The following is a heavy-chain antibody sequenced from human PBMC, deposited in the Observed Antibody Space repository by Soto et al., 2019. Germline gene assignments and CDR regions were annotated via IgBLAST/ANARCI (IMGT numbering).Heavy chain of an antibody. CDR3: ARVAKEYRGISFDS. Sequence: PSETLSLTCTVSGGSISSYYWAWLRQPPGKGLEWIGYIYYSGGTNYNPPLESRVTISVDRSRNQFSLRLTSVTAADTAIYYCARVAKEYRGISFDSWGQGTLVTVSS. CDR1: GGSISSYY. V-gene: IGHV4-59*01. CDR2: IYYSGGT. J-gene: IGHJ4*02. D-gene: IGHD5-18*01.